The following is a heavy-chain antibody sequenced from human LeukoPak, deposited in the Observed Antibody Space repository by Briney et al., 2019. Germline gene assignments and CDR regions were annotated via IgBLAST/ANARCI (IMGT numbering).Heavy chain of an antibody. V-gene: IGHV3-21*01. CDR2: ISSSSSYI. CDR1: GFSFNSYS. Sequence: PWGSLTLSCAASGFSFNSYSINWVCHAPAPVLEWVSSISSSSSYIYYADSVKGRFTISRDNAKNSLYLQMNSLRAEDTAVYYCARVRAAAGLIDYWGQGTPVTVSS. J-gene: IGHJ4*02. D-gene: IGHD6-13*01. CDR3: ARVRAAAGLIDY.